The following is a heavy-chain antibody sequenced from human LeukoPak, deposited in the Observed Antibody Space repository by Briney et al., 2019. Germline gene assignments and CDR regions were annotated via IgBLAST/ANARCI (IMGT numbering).Heavy chain of an antibody. V-gene: IGHV4-34*01. J-gene: IGHJ4*02. Sequence: SETLSLTCAVYGGSFSGYYWSWIRQPPGKGLEWIGEINHSGSTNYNPSLKSRVTISVDTSKNQFSLKLSSVTAADTAVYNCARGGYYGSGSYYNVYWGQGTLVTVSS. CDR1: GGSFSGYY. CDR3: ARGGYYGSGSYYNVY. D-gene: IGHD3-10*01. CDR2: INHSGST.